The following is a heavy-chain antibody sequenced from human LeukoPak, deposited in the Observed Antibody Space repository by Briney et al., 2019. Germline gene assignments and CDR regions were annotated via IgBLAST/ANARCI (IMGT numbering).Heavy chain of an antibody. CDR3: ARGHTAVTRHFDF. V-gene: IGHV3-21*01. D-gene: IGHD4-17*01. CDR1: GFTFSNYA. J-gene: IGHJ4*02. CDR2: ISSGSSAI. Sequence: GGSLRLSCAASGFTFSNYAMSWVRQAPGKGLEWVSIISSGSSAIFSADALKGRFTISRDDAKNLLYLDMNSLRAEDTAVYYCARGHTAVTRHFDFWGQGTLVTVSS.